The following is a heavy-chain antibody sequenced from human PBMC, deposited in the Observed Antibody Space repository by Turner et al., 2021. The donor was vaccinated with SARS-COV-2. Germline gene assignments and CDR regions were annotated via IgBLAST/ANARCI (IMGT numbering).Heavy chain of an antibody. CDR3: AKITGTTTGDY. D-gene: IGHD1-7*01. CDR2: ISYDGSNK. Sequence: QVQLVESGGGVVQPGRSLRLSCAASGFTFRSYGMHWVRQAPGKGLEWVAVISYDGSNKFYAASVKGRFTISRDNSKNTLYLQMNSLRAEDTAVYYCAKITGTTTGDYWGQGTLVTVSS. V-gene: IGHV3-30*18. J-gene: IGHJ4*02. CDR1: GFTFRSYG.